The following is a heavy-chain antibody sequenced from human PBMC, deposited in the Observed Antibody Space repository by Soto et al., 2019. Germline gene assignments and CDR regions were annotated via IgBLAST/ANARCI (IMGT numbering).Heavy chain of an antibody. CDR1: GGTFSSYA. V-gene: IGHV1-69*06. J-gene: IGHJ4*02. CDR3: ASAVGGSYHSLYYFDY. Sequence: SVKVSCKASGGTFSSYAISWVRQAPGQGLEWMGGIIPIFGTANYAQKFQGRVTITADKSTSTAYMELSSLRSEDTAVYYCASAVGGSYHSLYYFDYWGQGTLVTVSS. D-gene: IGHD1-26*01. CDR2: IIPIFGTA.